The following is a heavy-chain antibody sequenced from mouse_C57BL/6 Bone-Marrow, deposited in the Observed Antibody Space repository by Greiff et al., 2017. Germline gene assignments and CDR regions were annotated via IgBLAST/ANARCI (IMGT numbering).Heavy chain of an antibody. Sequence: QVQLKQPGAELVKPGASVKLYCKASGYTFTSYWMQWVKQRPGQGLEWIGEIDPSDSYTNYNQKFKGKATLTVDTSSSTAYMQLSSLTSEDSAVYYCARWGYGSSSDYWGQGTTLTVSS. CDR3: ARWGYGSSSDY. V-gene: IGHV1-50*01. CDR1: GYTFTSYW. D-gene: IGHD1-1*01. CDR2: IDPSDSYT. J-gene: IGHJ2*01.